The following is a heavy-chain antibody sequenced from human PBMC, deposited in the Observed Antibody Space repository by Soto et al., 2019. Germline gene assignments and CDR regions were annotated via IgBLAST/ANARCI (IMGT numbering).Heavy chain of an antibody. J-gene: IGHJ5*02. V-gene: IGHV1-2*02. D-gene: IGHD3-10*01. CDR3: ARVIRGAYYNSPLDT. Sequence: QVQLLQSGAEVKKPGASVKVSCKASGYTFTGYFMHWVRQAPGQGLEWMGWINPYSGGADYAQSFPGRVTMTRATSISTVYMELSRLRFDDTAVYYCARVIRGAYYNSPLDTWGQGTVVTVSS. CDR2: INPYSGGA. CDR1: GYTFTGYF.